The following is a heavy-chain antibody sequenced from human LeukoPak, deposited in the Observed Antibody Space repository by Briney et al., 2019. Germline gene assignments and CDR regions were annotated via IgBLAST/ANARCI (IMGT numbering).Heavy chain of an antibody. Sequence: SQTLSLTCTVSGGSISSGDYYWSWIRQPPGKGLEWIGYIYYSGSTYYNPSLKSRVTISVDTSKNQFSLKLSSVTAADTAVYYCARDYAIPKITIFGRIYYYGMDVWGQGTTVTVSS. CDR3: ARDYAIPKITIFGRIYYYGMDV. CDR1: GGSISSGDYY. V-gene: IGHV4-30-4*01. D-gene: IGHD3-3*01. CDR2: IYYSGST. J-gene: IGHJ6*02.